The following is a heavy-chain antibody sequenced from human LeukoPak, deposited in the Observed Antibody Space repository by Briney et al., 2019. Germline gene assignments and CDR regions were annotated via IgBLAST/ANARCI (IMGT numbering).Heavy chain of an antibody. Sequence: GGSLRLSCAASGFTFSSYAMSWVRQALGKGLEWVSAISGSGGSTYYADSVKGRFTISRDNSKNTLYLQMNSLRAEDTAVYYCAKDYYYDSSGYSPHWGQGTLVTVSS. CDR1: GFTFSSYA. J-gene: IGHJ4*02. CDR3: AKDYYYDSSGYSPH. CDR2: ISGSGGST. V-gene: IGHV3-23*01. D-gene: IGHD3-22*01.